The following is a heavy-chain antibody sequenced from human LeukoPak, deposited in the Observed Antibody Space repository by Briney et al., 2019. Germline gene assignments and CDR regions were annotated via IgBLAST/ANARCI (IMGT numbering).Heavy chain of an antibody. CDR1: GFTFSSYS. CDR2: ISSSSSYI. J-gene: IGHJ3*02. V-gene: IGHV3-21*01. D-gene: IGHD3-22*01. Sequence: PGGSLRLSCAASGFTFSSYSMNWVRQAPGKGLEWVSSISSSSSYIYYADSVKGRFTISRDNAKNSLYLQMKSLRAEDTAVYYCARDLEVYYYDSSGYADAFDIWGQGTMVTVSS. CDR3: ARDLEVYYYDSSGYADAFDI.